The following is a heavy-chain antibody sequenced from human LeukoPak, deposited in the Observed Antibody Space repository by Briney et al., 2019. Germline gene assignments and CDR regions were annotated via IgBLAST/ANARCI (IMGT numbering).Heavy chain of an antibody. J-gene: IGHJ3*02. CDR3: ARATGTWGHDGFDI. CDR1: GYTFMSHG. D-gene: IGHD3-16*01. CDR2: ISGSSSNT. Sequence: ASVKVSCKAYGYTFMSHGISWVRQAPGQGLEWMGWISGSSSNTNYAQKLQGRVTMTTDTSTTTAYMELRSLRSDDTAVYYCARATGTWGHDGFDIWGQGTMVTVSS. V-gene: IGHV1-18*01.